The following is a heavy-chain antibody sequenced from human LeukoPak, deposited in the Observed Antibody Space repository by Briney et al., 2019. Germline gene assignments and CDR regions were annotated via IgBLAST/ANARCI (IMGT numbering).Heavy chain of an antibody. Sequence: ASVKVSCKASGYTFTGYYMHWVRQAPGQGLEWMGWINPNSGGTNYAQKFQGRVTMTRDTSISTAYMELSRLRSDDTAVYYCARGGPGGSFFYYFDYWGHGTLVTVSS. CDR3: ARGGPGGSFFYYFDY. J-gene: IGHJ4*01. CDR2: INPNSGGT. CDR1: GYTFTGYY. D-gene: IGHD1-26*01. V-gene: IGHV1-2*02.